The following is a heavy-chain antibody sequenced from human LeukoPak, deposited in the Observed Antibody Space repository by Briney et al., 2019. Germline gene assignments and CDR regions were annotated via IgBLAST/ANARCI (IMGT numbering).Heavy chain of an antibody. CDR1: GDSVSSNSAA. D-gene: IGHD1-26*01. J-gene: IGHJ4*02. V-gene: IGHV6-1*01. CDR3: ARIVGVDIDY. Sequence: SQTLSLTCAISGDSVSSNSAAWNWIRQSPSRGLEWLGRTFYRSKRHNDYAVSVKSRITINPDTSKNQFSLQLNSLTPEDTAVYYCARIVGVDIDYWGQGTLVTVSA. CDR2: TFYRSKRHN.